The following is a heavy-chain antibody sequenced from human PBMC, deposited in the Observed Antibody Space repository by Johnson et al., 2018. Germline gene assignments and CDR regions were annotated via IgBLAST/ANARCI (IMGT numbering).Heavy chain of an antibody. Sequence: VQLVQSGGGVVQPGGSLRLSCAASGFTFSSYSMNWVRQAPGKGLEWVSSISRSSSYIYYADSVKGRFTISRDDSKNTAYLQMTSLKTEDTAVYYGTSEGNWGQGTMVTFSS. V-gene: IGHV3-21*04. CDR2: ISRSSSYI. CDR1: GFTFSSYS. D-gene: IGHD3-10*01. CDR3: TSEGN. J-gene: IGHJ1*01.